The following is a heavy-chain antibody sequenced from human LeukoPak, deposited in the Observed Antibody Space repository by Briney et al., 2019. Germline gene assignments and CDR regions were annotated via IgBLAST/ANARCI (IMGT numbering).Heavy chain of an antibody. CDR1: GYTFTSYG. CDR2: ISAYNGNT. Sequence: ASVKVSCKASGYTFTSYGISWVRQAPGQGLEWMGWISAYNGNTNYAQKLQGRVTMTTDTSTSTAYMELRSLRSDDTAVYYCARLYILTGYSLGYYFDYWGQGTLVTVSS. D-gene: IGHD3-9*01. J-gene: IGHJ4*02. V-gene: IGHV1-18*01. CDR3: ARLYILTGYSLGYYFDY.